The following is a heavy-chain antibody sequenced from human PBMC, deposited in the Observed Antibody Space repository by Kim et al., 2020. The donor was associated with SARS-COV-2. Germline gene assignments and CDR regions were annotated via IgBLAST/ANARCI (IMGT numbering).Heavy chain of an antibody. D-gene: IGHD4-4*01. J-gene: IGHJ6*02. Sequence: QKFQERVTITRDMSTSTAYMELSSLRSEDTAVYYCAAVPIYSNEILSMDVWGQGTTVTVSS. CDR3: AAVPIYSNEILSMDV. V-gene: IGHV1-58*01.